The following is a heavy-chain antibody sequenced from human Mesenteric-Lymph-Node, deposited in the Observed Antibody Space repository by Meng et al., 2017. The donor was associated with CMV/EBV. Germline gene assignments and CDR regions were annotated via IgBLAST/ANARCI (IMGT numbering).Heavy chain of an antibody. Sequence: QVQLVQSRAEWKRPGSSVMVSCKASGGTFISYTISWVRQAPGQGLEWMGRIIPILGIANYAQKFQGRDTITADKSTSTAYMELSSLRSEDTAVYYFAGGIAAAGSRWFDHWGQGTLVTVSS. CDR1: GGTFISYT. J-gene: IGHJ5*02. CDR3: AGGIAAAGSRWFDH. CDR2: IIPILGIA. D-gene: IGHD6-13*01. V-gene: IGHV1-69*02.